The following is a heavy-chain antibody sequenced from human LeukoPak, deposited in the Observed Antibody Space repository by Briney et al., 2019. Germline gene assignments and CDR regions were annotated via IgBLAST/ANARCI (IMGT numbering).Heavy chain of an antibody. CDR2: IYYSGST. V-gene: IGHV4-39*07. J-gene: IGHJ4*02. Sequence: SETLSLTCTVSGGSISSSSYYWGWIRQPPGKGLEWIGSIYYSGSTYYNPSLKSRVTISVDTSKSQFSLKLSSVTAADTAVYYCARDLIADTAMDTYDYWGQGTLVTVSS. CDR3: ARDLIADTAMDTYDY. D-gene: IGHD5-18*01. CDR1: GGSISSSSYY.